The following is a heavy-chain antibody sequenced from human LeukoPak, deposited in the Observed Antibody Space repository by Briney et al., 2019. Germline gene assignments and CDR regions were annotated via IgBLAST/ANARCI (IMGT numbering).Heavy chain of an antibody. CDR1: GYTFTSYG. J-gene: IGHJ5*02. CDR3: ARQLGYCSSTSCYNWFDP. D-gene: IGHD2-2*01. V-gene: IGHV1-18*01. CDR2: ISAYNGNT. Sequence: ASVKVSCKASGYTFTSYGISWVRQAPGQGLEWMGWISAYNGNTNYAQKLQGRVTMTTDTSTSTAYMELRRLRSDDTAVYYCARQLGYCSSTSCYNWFDPWGQGTLVTVSS.